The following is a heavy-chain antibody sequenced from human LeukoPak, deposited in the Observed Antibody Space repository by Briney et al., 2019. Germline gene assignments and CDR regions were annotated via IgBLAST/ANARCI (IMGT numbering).Heavy chain of an antibody. CDR2: INHSGST. Sequence: PSETLSLTCAVYGGSFSGYYWSWIRQPPGKGMEWIGEINHSGSTNYNPSLKSRVTISVDTSKNQFSLHLSSVTAADTAVYYCARGDGGYLRANDYWGQGTLVTVSS. D-gene: IGHD5-12*01. CDR3: ARGDGGYLRANDY. V-gene: IGHV4-34*01. CDR1: GGSFSGYY. J-gene: IGHJ4*02.